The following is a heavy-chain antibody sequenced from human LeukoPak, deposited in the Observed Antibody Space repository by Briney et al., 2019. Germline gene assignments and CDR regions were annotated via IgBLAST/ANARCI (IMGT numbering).Heavy chain of an antibody. V-gene: IGHV3-7*03. CDR1: GFTCSSYW. CDR3: AREDYGSGSYYDY. J-gene: IGHJ4*02. D-gene: IGHD3-10*01. Sequence: GGSLSLSCAASGFTCSSYWVSWVRQAPGRGLEWVANIKQDGSEKFYGDSVKGRFTIPRDNAKISLYLQMNSLRAEDTAVYYCAREDYGSGSYYDYWGQGTLVTVSS. CDR2: IKQDGSEK.